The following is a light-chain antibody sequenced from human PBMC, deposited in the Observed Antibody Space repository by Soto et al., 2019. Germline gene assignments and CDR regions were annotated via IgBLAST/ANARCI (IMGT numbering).Light chain of an antibody. V-gene: IGKV3-15*01. J-gene: IGKJ3*01. CDR2: GAS. Sequence: MVMTQFPVTLSVSPGESATLSCRASQSVSSNLAWYQQKPGQAPRLLINGASTRATGVAARFSGSGSGTQFTLSISRLQSEDSAVYFCQQYNNWPFTFGPGTKVDF. CDR1: QSVSSN. CDR3: QQYNNWPFT.